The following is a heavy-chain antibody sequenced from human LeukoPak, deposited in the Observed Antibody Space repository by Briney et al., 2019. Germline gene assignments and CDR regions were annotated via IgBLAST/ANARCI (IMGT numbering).Heavy chain of an antibody. CDR1: GFTVSNNY. V-gene: IGHV3-66*03. D-gene: IGHD5-12*01. J-gene: IGHJ4*02. CDR2: IYSSGST. CDR3: ARDRRGYSAYDYEACLDY. Sequence: GGSLRLSCAASGFTVSNNYMSWVRQAPGKGLEWVSLIYSSGSTHYADSVKGRFTISRDNSKNTLYLQMNSLRAEDTAMYYCARDRRGYSAYDYEACLDYWGQGTLVTASS.